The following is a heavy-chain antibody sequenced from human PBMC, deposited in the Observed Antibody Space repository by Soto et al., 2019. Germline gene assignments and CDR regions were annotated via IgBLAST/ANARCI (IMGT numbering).Heavy chain of an antibody. V-gene: IGHV3-23*01. CDR2: ISGSGGST. CDR3: AKVDEGSSWFFRPYFDY. CDR1: GFTFSSYA. J-gene: IGHJ4*02. D-gene: IGHD6-13*01. Sequence: EVQLLESGGGLVQPGGSLRLSCAASGFTFSSYAMSWVRQAPGKGLEWVSAISGSGGSTYYADSVKGRFTISRDNSKNTLYLQMNSLTAEDTAVDYCAKVDEGSSWFFRPYFDYWGQGTLVTVSP.